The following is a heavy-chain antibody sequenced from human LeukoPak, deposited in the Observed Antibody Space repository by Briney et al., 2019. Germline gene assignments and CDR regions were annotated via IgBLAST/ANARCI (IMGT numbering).Heavy chain of an antibody. Sequence: PGGSLRLSCAASGFTLSSYAMSWVRQAPGKGLEWVSAISGSGGSTYYADSVKGRFTISRDNSKNTLYLQMNSLRAEDTAVYYCAKLGEDIVVVPAAYFDYWGQGTLVTVSS. CDR3: AKLGEDIVVVPAAYFDY. V-gene: IGHV3-23*01. J-gene: IGHJ4*02. CDR2: ISGSGGST. D-gene: IGHD2-2*01. CDR1: GFTLSSYA.